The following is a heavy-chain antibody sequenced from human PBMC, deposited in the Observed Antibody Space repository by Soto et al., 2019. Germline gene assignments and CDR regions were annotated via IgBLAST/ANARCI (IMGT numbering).Heavy chain of an antibody. Sequence: QVQLVESGGGVVQPGRSLRLSCAASGFTFSNYGMHWVRQAPGKGLEWVARIYYDGSNEYYADSVKGRFTISRDSSKNTLYLKMNSLRAEDTAVYYCARGRGSGSFYQLDYWCQGTLVTVSS. CDR1: GFTFSNYG. CDR3: ARGRGSGSFYQLDY. V-gene: IGHV3-33*01. D-gene: IGHD1-26*01. J-gene: IGHJ4*02. CDR2: IYYDGSNE.